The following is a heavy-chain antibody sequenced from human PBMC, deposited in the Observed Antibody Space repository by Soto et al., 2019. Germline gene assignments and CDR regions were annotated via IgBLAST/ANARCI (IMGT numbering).Heavy chain of an antibody. V-gene: IGHV3-23*01. CDR1: GFMFANYA. CDR2: ITGSGGGT. CDR3: ARENSRISPRLFQH. J-gene: IGHJ1*01. D-gene: IGHD6-6*01. Sequence: GGSLRLSCAASGFMFANYAMGWVRQAPGKGLEWVSAITGSGGGTYYADSVKGRFTVSRDNSKNTLYLQMNSLRPEDTGLYYCARENSRISPRLFQHWGQGTLVTVSS.